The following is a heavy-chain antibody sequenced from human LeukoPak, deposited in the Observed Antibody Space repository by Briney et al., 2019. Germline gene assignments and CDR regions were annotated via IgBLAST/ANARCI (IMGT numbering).Heavy chain of an antibody. CDR3: TRPYSSGWYGTFSI. J-gene: IGHJ3*02. V-gene: IGHV4-59*01. CDR2: IYYTGGT. CDR1: GGSIGSNY. Sequence: SETLSLTCTVSGGSIGSNYWTWIRQPPGKGLEYIGYIYYTGGTNYNPSLKSRVTISVDTSKNQFSLKLSSVTAADTAVYYCTRPYSSGWYGTFSIWGQGTMVTVSS. D-gene: IGHD6-19*01.